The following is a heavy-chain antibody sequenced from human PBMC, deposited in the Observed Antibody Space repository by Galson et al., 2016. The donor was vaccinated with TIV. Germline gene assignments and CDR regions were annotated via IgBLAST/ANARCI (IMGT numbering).Heavy chain of an antibody. CDR1: GGTFSSYS. CDR3: ARRYSGSKNGFDM. V-gene: IGHV1-69*02. Sequence: SVKVSCKGSGGTFSSYSVSWVRQAPGQGLEWMGRIIPMVGMTNYAQKFQGKITITADRSTTTAYLELSSLRSEDTTVYYCARRYSGSKNGFDMWGQGTMVTVSS. D-gene: IGHD1-26*01. J-gene: IGHJ3*02. CDR2: IIPMVGMT.